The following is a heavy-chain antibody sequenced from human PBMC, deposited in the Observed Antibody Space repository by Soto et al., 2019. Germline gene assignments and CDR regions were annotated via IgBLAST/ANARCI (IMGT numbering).Heavy chain of an antibody. CDR2: IIPIFGTA. CDR3: ARIPGPPNRTYYYYYYGMDV. Sequence: SVKVSCKASGGTFSSYAISWVRQAPGQGLEWMGGIIPIFGTANYAQKFQGRVTITADESTSTAYMELSSLRSEDTAVYYCARIPGPPNRTYYYYYYGMDVWGQGTTVTVSS. V-gene: IGHV1-69*13. D-gene: IGHD2-2*02. CDR1: GGTFSSYA. J-gene: IGHJ6*02.